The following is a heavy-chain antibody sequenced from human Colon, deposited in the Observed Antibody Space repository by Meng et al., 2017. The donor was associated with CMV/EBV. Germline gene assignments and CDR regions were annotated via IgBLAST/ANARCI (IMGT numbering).Heavy chain of an antibody. J-gene: IGHJ6*02. CDR3: TRDKFGMDV. Sequence: GESLKISCATSGFTFSSHAVHWVRQAPGKGLEWVAVLSNIGGNKFYADSVKGRFSISRDNSENTLFLDMNNLRAEDTAVYYCTRDKFGMDVWGQGTTVTVSS. V-gene: IGHV3-30*04. CDR1: GFTFSSHA. CDR2: LSNIGGNK.